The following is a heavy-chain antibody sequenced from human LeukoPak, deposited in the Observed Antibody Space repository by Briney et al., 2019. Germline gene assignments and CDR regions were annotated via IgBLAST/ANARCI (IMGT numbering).Heavy chain of an antibody. V-gene: IGHV1-2*06. Sequence: GASVKVSCKASGYTFTGYYMHWVRQAPGQGLEWMGRINPNSGGTNYAQKFQGRITMTRDTSISTAYMELSRLRSDDTAVYYCARSGVDTYGLQASGDFDYWGQGILVTVSS. CDR1: GYTFTGYY. J-gene: IGHJ4*02. D-gene: IGHD5-18*01. CDR2: INPNSGGT. CDR3: ARSGVDTYGLQASGDFDY.